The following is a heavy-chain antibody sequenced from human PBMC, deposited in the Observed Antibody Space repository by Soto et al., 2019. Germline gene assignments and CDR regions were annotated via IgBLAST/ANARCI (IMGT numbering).Heavy chain of an antibody. CDR3: ARDLSNSGFHRFDN. V-gene: IGHV6-1*01. CDR1: GDSVSTTTAA. D-gene: IGHD6-19*01. Sequence: SHTLSLTCAISGDSVSTTTAAWNWIRQSPSRGLEWLGRTYYRSKWYNDYAVSVKGRITINSDSLKNQFSLQLNSVTLEDTAVYYCARDLSNSGFHRFDNWGQGTLVTVSS. J-gene: IGHJ4*02. CDR2: TYYRSKWYN.